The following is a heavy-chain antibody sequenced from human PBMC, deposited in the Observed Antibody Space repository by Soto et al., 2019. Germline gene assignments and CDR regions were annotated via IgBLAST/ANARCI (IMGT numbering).Heavy chain of an antibody. V-gene: IGHV4-34*01. J-gene: IGHJ4*02. CDR3: ARDKITGLFDY. Sequence: QVQLQQWGAGLLKPSETLSLTCAVYGGSFSGYYWTWIRQPPGTGLEWIGEINHSGSTNYNPSLKSRVSLSVDTSKNQLSLKLTSVTAADTAVYYFARDKITGLFDYWGEGTLVTVSS. CDR2: INHSGST. CDR1: GGSFSGYY. D-gene: IGHD2-8*02.